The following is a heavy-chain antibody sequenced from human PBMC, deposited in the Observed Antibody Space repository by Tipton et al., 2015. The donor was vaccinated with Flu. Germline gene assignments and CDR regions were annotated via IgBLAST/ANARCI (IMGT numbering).Heavy chain of an antibody. CDR2: INHSGST. CDR1: GGSFSGYY. V-gene: IGHV4-34*01. CDR3: ARGKRITMVRGVIPHAFDI. D-gene: IGHD3-10*01. Sequence: TLSLTCAVYGGSFSGYYWSWIRQPPGKGLEWIGEINHSGSTNYNPSLKSRVTISVDTSKNQFPLKLSSVTAADTAVYYCARGKRITMVRGVIPHAFDIWGQGTMVTVSS. J-gene: IGHJ3*02.